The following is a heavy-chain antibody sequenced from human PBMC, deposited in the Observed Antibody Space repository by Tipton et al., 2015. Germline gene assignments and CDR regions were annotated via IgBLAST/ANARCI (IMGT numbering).Heavy chain of an antibody. D-gene: IGHD3-10*01. CDR1: GYSFANYW. Sequence: QLVQSGAEVKKPGESLKISCRGSGYSFANYWLGWVRQMPGKGLEWMGFIYPDDSDTTYSPSFQGQVTISVDESISTAYLQWHNLKASDAAMYYCARRSNYYKSSYFDHWGQGTLVTVSS. CDR2: IYPDDSDT. CDR3: ARRSNYYKSSYFDH. V-gene: IGHV5-51*01. J-gene: IGHJ4*02.